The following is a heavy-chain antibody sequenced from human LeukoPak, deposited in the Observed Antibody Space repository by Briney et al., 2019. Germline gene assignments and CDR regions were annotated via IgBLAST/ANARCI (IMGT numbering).Heavy chain of an antibody. CDR3: ARDRYGDSSFDY. V-gene: IGHV3-23*01. CDR2: IRASGSRT. Sequence: GGSLRLSCAASGFTFSTYAMSWARQAPGKGLEWVSAIRASGSRTYYADSVKGRFTISRDNSKNTLSLQMNGLRADDTAVYYCARDRYGDSSFDYWGQGTLVTVSS. D-gene: IGHD4-17*01. J-gene: IGHJ4*02. CDR1: GFTFSTYA.